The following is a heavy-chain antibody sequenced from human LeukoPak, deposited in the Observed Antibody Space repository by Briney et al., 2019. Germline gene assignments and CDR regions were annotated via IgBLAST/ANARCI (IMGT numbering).Heavy chain of an antibody. Sequence: GGSLRLSCAASGSTFSSYAMHWVRQAPGKGLEWVAVISYDGSNKYYADSVKGRFTISRDNSKNTLYLQMNSLRAEDTAVYYCAAGYCSSTSCYGYYGMDVWGQGTTVTVSS. CDR3: AAGYCSSTSCYGYYGMDV. CDR2: ISYDGSNK. J-gene: IGHJ6*02. D-gene: IGHD2-2*01. CDR1: GSTFSSYA. V-gene: IGHV3-30-3*01.